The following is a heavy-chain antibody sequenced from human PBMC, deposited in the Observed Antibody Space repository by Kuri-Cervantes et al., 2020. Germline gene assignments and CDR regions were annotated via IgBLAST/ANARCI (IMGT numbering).Heavy chain of an antibody. V-gene: IGHV3-30*03. CDR3: ARDRYDSSGPGWYFDL. J-gene: IGHJ2*01. CDR2: ISYDGSNK. Sequence: GESLKISCAASGFTSSSYGMHWVRQAPGKGLEWVAVISYDGSNKYYADSVKGRFTISRDNSKYTLYLQMNSLRVEDTAVYYCARDRYDSSGPGWYFDLWGRGTLVTVSS. D-gene: IGHD3-22*01. CDR1: GFTSSSYG.